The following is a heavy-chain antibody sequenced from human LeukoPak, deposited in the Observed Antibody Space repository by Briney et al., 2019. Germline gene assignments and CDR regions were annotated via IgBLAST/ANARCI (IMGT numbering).Heavy chain of an antibody. V-gene: IGHV3-23*01. CDR3: ARAGNTRFDY. J-gene: IGHJ4*02. CDR2: ISGGGDST. Sequence: GGTLRLSCAASGFTFSSSGMSWVRQTPGKGLELVSAISGGGDSTYYADSVKGRFTISRDNSKNTLYLQMNSLRAEDTAVYYCARAGNTRFDYWGQGTLVTVSS. D-gene: IGHD2/OR15-2a*01. CDR1: GFTFSSSG.